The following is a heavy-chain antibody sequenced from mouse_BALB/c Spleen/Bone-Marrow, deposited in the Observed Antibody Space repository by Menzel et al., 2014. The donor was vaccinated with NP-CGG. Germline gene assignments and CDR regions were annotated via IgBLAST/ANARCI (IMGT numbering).Heavy chain of an antibody. Sequence: VQLQQSGAELAKPGASVKMSCKASGYTFTNYWMHWVKQRPGQGLEWIGYINPSTGYTEYNQKFKDKATLTADKSSSTAYMQLSSLTSEDSSVFYCTRRAYGGSYGLAYWGQGILVTVSA. D-gene: IGHD1-1*01. V-gene: IGHV1-7*01. CDR3: TRRAYGGSYGLAY. J-gene: IGHJ3*01. CDR2: INPSTGYT. CDR1: GYTFTNYW.